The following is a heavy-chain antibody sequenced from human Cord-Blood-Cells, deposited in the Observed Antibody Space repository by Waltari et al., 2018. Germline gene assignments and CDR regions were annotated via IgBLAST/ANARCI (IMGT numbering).Heavy chain of an antibody. D-gene: IGHD4-17*01. CDR3: ARGPDSMTTVTNFDY. V-gene: IGHV1-69*01. Sequence: QVQLVQSGAEVKXXGSSVKGSXXAAGXXFSXXXTRRXGPAXGQGLEWMGGIIPIFGTANYAQKFQGRVTITADESTSTAYMELSSLRSEDTAVYYCARGPDSMTTVTNFDYWGQGTLVTVSS. J-gene: IGHJ4*02. CDR1: GXXFSXXX. CDR2: IIPIFGTA.